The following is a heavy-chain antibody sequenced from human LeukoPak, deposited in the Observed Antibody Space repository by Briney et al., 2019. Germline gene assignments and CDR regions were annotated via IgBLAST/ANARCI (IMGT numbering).Heavy chain of an antibody. V-gene: IGHV4-59*01. CDR3: ARHSGLRYFDWLHDGFDP. D-gene: IGHD3-9*01. Sequence: SETLSLTCAVYGGSFSGYYWSWIRQPPGKGLEWIGYIYYSGSTNYNPSLKSRVTISVDTSKNQFSLKLSSVTAADTAVYYCARHSGLRYFDWLHDGFDPWGQGTLVTVSS. CDR2: IYYSGST. J-gene: IGHJ5*02. CDR1: GGSFSGYY.